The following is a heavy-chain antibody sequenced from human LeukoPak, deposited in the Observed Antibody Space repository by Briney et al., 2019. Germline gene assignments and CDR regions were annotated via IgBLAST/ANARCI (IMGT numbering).Heavy chain of an antibody. V-gene: IGHV3-48*03. J-gene: IGHJ4*02. CDR1: GFTFSSYE. CDR2: ISSSGSTI. Sequence: GGSLRLSCAASGFTFSSYEMNWVRQAPGKGLEWVSYISSSGSTIYYADSVKGRFTISRDNAKNSLYLQMNSLRAEDTAVYYCARNTQERGYSSGWYGYYFDYWGQGTLVTVSS. D-gene: IGHD6-19*01. CDR3: ARNTQERGYSSGWYGYYFDY.